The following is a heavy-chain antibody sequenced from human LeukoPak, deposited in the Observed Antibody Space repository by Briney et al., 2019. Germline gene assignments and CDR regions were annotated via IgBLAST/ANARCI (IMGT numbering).Heavy chain of an antibody. CDR3: ASGVLPHDY. CDR2: IKEDGSEK. CDR1: GFSFSNHW. J-gene: IGHJ4*02. V-gene: IGHV3-7*01. D-gene: IGHD2-8*01. Sequence: PGGSLRLSCAVSGFSFSNHWMNWVRQAPGKGLEWVANIKEDGSEKYYGEFVKGRFTISRGNAKNSLYLQMSSLRAEDTAVYYCASGVLPHDYWGQGTLVTVSS.